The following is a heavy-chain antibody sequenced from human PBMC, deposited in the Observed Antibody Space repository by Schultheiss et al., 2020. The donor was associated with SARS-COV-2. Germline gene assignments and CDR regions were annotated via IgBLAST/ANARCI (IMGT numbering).Heavy chain of an antibody. CDR2: ISYDGSNK. CDR1: GFTFSSYD. CDR3: ARDSSGWYFDY. V-gene: IGHV3-30*07. D-gene: IGHD6-19*01. J-gene: IGHJ4*02. Sequence: GGSLRLSCAASGFTFSSYDMHWVRQAPGKGLEWVAVISYDGSNKYHADSVKGRFTISRDNAKNSLYLQMNSLRAEDTAVYYCARDSSGWYFDYWGQGTLVTVSS.